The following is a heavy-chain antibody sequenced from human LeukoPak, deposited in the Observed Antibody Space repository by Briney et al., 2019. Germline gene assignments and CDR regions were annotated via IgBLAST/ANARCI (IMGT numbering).Heavy chain of an antibody. CDR1: GYSFTSYW. J-gene: IGHJ5*02. D-gene: IGHD1-26*01. Sequence: GESLKISCKGSGYSFTSYWISWVRQMSGKGLEWMGRIDPSDSYTNYSPSFQGHVTISADKSISTAYLQWSSLKASDTAMYYCARTVGATVWFDPWGQGTLVTVSS. V-gene: IGHV5-10-1*01. CDR2: IDPSDSYT. CDR3: ARTVGATVWFDP.